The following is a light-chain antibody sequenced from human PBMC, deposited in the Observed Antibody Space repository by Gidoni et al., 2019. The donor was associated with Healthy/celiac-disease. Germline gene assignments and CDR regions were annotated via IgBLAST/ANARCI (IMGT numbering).Light chain of an antibody. J-gene: IGLJ2*01. CDR3: QAWDSSRVV. CDR2: QDS. CDR1: KLGDKY. Sequence: YELTQSPSVSVSPGTTASITCSGDKLGDKYACWYQQKPGQSPVLVIYQDSKRPSGIPERFSGSNSGNTATLTISGTQAMDEADYYCQAWDSSRVVFGGGTKLTVL. V-gene: IGLV3-1*01.